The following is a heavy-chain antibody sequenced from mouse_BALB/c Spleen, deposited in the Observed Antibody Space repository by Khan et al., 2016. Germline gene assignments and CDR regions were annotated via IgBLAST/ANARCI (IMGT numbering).Heavy chain of an antibody. CDR1: GFTFTDYY. CDR2: IRNKANGYTI. Sequence: EVELVESGGGLVQPGGSLRLSCATSGFTFTDYYMSWVRQPPGKALEWLGFIRNKANGYTIEYSASVKGRFTTSRDNSQSILYLQMNTLRAEDSATYYCARLMHYYAMDYWGQGTSVTVSS. J-gene: IGHJ4*01. V-gene: IGHV7-3*02. CDR3: ARLMHYYAMDY.